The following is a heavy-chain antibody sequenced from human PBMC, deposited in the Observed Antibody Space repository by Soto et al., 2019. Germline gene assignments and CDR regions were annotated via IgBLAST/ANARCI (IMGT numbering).Heavy chain of an antibody. V-gene: IGHV4-30-2*01. J-gene: IGHJ4*02. D-gene: IGHD3-9*01. CDR3: ARAINYDILTGPNPTSDY. Sequence: QLQLQESGSGQVKPSQTLSLTCAVSGGSISSGGYSWSWIRQPPGKGLEWIGYIYHSGSTYYNPSLKSRVTISVDRSKNQFSLKLSSVTAADTAVYYCARAINYDILTGPNPTSDYWGQGTLVTVSS. CDR2: IYHSGST. CDR1: GGSISSGGYS.